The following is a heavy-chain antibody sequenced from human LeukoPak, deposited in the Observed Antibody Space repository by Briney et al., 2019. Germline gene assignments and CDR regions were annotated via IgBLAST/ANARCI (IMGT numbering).Heavy chain of an antibody. CDR1: GGSISSYY. D-gene: IGHD6-6*01. Sequence: PSETLSLTCTVSGGSISSYYWSLIRQPPGKGLEWIGYIYYSGSTNYNPSLKSRVTISVDTSKNQFSLKLSSVTAADTAVYYCARDFGDSRSPDAFDIWGQGTMVTVSS. V-gene: IGHV4-59*01. CDR2: IYYSGST. J-gene: IGHJ3*02. CDR3: ARDFGDSRSPDAFDI.